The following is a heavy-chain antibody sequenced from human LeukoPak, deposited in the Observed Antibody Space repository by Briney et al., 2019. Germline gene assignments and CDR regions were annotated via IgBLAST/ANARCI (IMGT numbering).Heavy chain of an antibody. J-gene: IGHJ4*02. V-gene: IGHV4-59*01. D-gene: IGHD3-22*01. CDR3: ARVTYYYDSSGYYYVYDY. CDR1: GGSISSYY. Sequence: TSETLSLTCTVSGGSISSYYWSWIRQPPGKGLEWIGYIYYSGSTNYNPSLKSRVTISVDTSKNQFSLKLSSVTAADTAVYYCARVTYYYDSSGYYYVYDYWGQGTLVTVSS. CDR2: IYYSGST.